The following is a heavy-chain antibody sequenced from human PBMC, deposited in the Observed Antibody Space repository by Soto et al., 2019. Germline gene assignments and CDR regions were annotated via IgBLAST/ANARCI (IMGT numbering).Heavy chain of an antibody. CDR3: AKVWGAKDY. V-gene: IGHV3-48*01. D-gene: IGHD1-26*01. CDR1: GFTFSSYS. J-gene: IGHJ4*02. Sequence: GGSLRLSCAASGFTFSSYSMNWVRQAPGKGLEWVSYISSSSSTIYYADSVKGRFTISRDNAKNSLYLQMNSLRAEDTAVYYCAKVWGAKDYWGQGTLVTVSS. CDR2: ISSSSSTI.